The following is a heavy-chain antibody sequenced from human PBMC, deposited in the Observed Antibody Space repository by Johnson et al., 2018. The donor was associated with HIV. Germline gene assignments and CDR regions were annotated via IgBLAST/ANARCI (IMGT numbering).Heavy chain of an antibody. J-gene: IGHJ3*02. CDR3: SRHSPRGYSGYDAFDI. D-gene: IGHD5-12*01. CDR2: ISYDGIYK. V-gene: IGHV3-30*04. CDR1: GFTFSSYA. Sequence: QVQLVESGGGVVQPGRSLRLSCAASGFTFSSYAMHWVRQAPGKGLEWVAVISYDGIYKYYVDYVKGRLTISRDNAKNSVYLQMKSLRAEDTAMYYCSRHSPRGYSGYDAFDIWGQGTMVTVS.